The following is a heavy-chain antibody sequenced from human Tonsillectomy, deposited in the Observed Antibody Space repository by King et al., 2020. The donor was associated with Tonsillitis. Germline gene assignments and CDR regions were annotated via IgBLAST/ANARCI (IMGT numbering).Heavy chain of an antibody. Sequence: QLQESGPGLVKPSETLSLICTVSGGSISSYYWSWIRQPPGKGLEWIGYIYYSGRTTYNPPLKSRVTISVDTSKNQFSLKLSSVTAADTAVYYCARHDYGDYVSDYWGQGTLVTVSS. CDR1: GGSISSYY. CDR3: ARHDYGDYVSDY. D-gene: IGHD4-17*01. J-gene: IGHJ4*02. V-gene: IGHV4-59*08. CDR2: IYYSGRT.